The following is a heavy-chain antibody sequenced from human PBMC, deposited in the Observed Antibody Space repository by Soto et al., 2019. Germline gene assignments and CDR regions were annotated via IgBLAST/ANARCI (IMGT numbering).Heavy chain of an antibody. V-gene: IGHV4-59*06. Sequence: PSETLSLTCTVSGGSISNYYWSWIRQPPGKGLEWIGYIYYSGTTYYNPSLKSRVSISLDTSKNQFSLKLSSVAAADTAIYSCARGHRFSSSCSYLDIWGRGTLVTVSS. J-gene: IGHJ2*01. CDR3: ARGHRFSSSCSYLDI. CDR1: GGSISNYY. CDR2: IYYSGTT. D-gene: IGHD2-2*01.